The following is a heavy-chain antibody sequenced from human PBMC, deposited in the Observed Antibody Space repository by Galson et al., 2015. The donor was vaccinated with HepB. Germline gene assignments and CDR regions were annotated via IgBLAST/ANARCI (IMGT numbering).Heavy chain of an antibody. V-gene: IGHV4-31*03. Sequence: LSLTCTVSGGSISSGGYYWSWIRQHPGKGLEWIGYIYYSGSTYYNPSLKSRVTISVDTSKNQFSLKLSSVTAADTAVYYCASGSLGYCSGGSCYGVDYWGQGTLVTVSS. CDR2: IYYSGST. J-gene: IGHJ4*02. CDR1: GGSISSGGYY. CDR3: ASGSLGYCSGGSCYGVDY. D-gene: IGHD2-15*01.